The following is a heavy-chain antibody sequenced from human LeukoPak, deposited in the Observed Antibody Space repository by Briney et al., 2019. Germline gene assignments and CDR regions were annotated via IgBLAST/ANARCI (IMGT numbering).Heavy chain of an antibody. CDR2: INPGGSEK. J-gene: IGHJ5*02. D-gene: IGHD2-21*01. CDR3: ARWGLAYTIDQ. CDR1: GFSFCSYL. Sequence: GGALRLSCAAPGFSFCSYLMAWLRQAPGEGVEWVANINPGGSEKYSVDYVKGRFTISRDDAKTSLYLQIDSLRAEDTAVYSCARWGLAYTIDQWGQGTLVTVSS. V-gene: IGHV3-7*01.